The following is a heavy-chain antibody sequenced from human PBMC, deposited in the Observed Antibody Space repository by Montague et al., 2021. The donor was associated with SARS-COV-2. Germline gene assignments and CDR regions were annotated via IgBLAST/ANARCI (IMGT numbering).Heavy chain of an antibody. CDR1: GFTFSSYE. CDR3: ARAPAQLRFLEWLFFDY. Sequence: SLRLSCAASGFTFSSYEMNWVRQAPGKGLEWVSYISSSGSTIYYADSVKGRFTISRDNAKNSLYLQMNNLRAEDTAVYYCARAPAQLRFLEWLFFDYWGQGTLVTVSS. V-gene: IGHV3-48*03. D-gene: IGHD3-3*01. CDR2: ISSSGSTI. J-gene: IGHJ4*02.